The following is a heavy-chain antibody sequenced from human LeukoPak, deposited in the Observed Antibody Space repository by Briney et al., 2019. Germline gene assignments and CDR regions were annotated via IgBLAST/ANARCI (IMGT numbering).Heavy chain of an antibody. CDR3: ARDPPPLTGYYYFDY. Sequence: GGSLRLSCAASGFTFSSYSMNWVRQAPGKGLGWVSSISSSSSYIYYADSVKGRFTISRDNAKNSLYLQMNSLRAEDTAVYYCARDPPPLTGYYYFDYWGQGTLVTVSS. CDR1: GFTFSSYS. D-gene: IGHD3-9*01. CDR2: ISSSSSYI. V-gene: IGHV3-21*01. J-gene: IGHJ4*02.